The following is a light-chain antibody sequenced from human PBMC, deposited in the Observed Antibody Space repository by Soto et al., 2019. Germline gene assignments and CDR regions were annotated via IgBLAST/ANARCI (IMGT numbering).Light chain of an antibody. CDR1: TSNIGSKT. CDR3: AAWDDSLNGVV. J-gene: IGLJ2*01. Sequence: QSVLTQPPSASGTPGQGVTISCSGSTSNIGSKTVNWYQQLPGTAPKLLIYSNDQRPSGVPDRISGSKSGTSASLAISGLQSEDEADYYCAAWDDSLNGVVFGGGTKLTVL. CDR2: SND. V-gene: IGLV1-44*01.